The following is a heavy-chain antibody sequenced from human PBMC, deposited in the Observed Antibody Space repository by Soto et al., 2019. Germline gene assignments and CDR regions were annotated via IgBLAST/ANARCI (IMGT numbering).Heavy chain of an antibody. V-gene: IGHV1-8*01. CDR1: GYTFTSYD. CDR3: AREKTSHGMDV. Sequence: QVQLVQSGAEVKKPGPSVKVSCKASGYTFTSYDINWVRQATGQGLEWMGWMNPNSGNTGYAQKYQGRVTMTRTTAISTAYMELSSLRSEDTAVYYGAREKTSHGMDVWGQGTTVTVSS. J-gene: IGHJ6*02. CDR2: MNPNSGNT.